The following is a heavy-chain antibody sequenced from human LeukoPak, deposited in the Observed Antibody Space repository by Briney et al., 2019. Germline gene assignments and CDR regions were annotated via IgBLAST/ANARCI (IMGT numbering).Heavy chain of an antibody. CDR2: INPNSGGT. CDR3: ARSTAVVVTASTHFDY. CDR1: GYAFTYYY. V-gene: IGHV1-2*02. J-gene: IGHJ4*02. Sequence: ASVKVSCKASGYAFTYYYIHWVRQAPGQGLEWMGWINPNSGGTKYAQNFQGRVIMTRGTSISTAYMEVSRLTSDDTAVYYCARSTAVVVTASTHFDYWGQGTLVTVSS. D-gene: IGHD2-15*01.